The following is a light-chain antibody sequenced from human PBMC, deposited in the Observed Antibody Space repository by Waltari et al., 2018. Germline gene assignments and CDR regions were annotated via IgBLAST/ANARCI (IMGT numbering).Light chain of an antibody. Sequence: ETVMTQSPATLSVSPGERATLSCRASQSVSSNLAWYQQKPGQAPRLLIYCASTRATGIPARFSGSGSGTEFTLTISSLQSEDFAVYYCQQYNNWPPYTFGQGTKLEIK. J-gene: IGKJ2*01. CDR1: QSVSSN. V-gene: IGKV3-15*01. CDR2: CAS. CDR3: QQYNNWPPYT.